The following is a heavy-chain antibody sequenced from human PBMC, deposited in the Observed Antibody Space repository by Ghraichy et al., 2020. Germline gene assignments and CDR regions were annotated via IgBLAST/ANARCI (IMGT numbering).Heavy chain of an antibody. CDR2: IFHSGNT. J-gene: IGHJ4*02. D-gene: IGHD4-17*01. CDR3: ARLDTQDYVLSHFDL. V-gene: IGHV4-38-2*02. CDR1: GYSITSGYY. Sequence: SETLSLTCTVSGYSITSGYYWGCVRQPPGKGLEWIAMIFHSGNTFSNPSLKSRVTISVDTSNNQVSLRLSSVTAADTAFYYLARLDTQDYVLSHFDLWGPGILVTVSS.